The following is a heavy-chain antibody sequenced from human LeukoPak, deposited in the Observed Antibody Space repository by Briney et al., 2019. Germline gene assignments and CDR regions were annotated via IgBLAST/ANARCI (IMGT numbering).Heavy chain of an antibody. V-gene: IGHV3-23*01. Sequence: GWSLTLSCAASGFTFSRYAMSWVRPAPGRGLEGVSVISWRGGSKFLPGSVEGRFTISRENSKNPPYLQMNSLRAEDTVVYYCANSPPLYWSSSTRVFDYWGQGTLVTVSS. D-gene: IGHD6-6*01. J-gene: IGHJ4*02. CDR2: ISWRGGSK. CDR3: ANSPPLYWSSSTRVFDY. CDR1: GFTFSRYA.